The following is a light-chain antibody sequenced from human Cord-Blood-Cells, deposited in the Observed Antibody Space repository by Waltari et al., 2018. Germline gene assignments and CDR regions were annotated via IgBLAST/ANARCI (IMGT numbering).Light chain of an antibody. J-gene: IGLJ2*01. CDR1: RSDVGSHSL. V-gene: IGLV2-23*01. CDR3: CSYAGSSTYVV. CDR2: QGS. Sequence: HSAPTTPAIVSGSPGPYIPIPCTAPRSDVGSHSLVVTYQQPPGKAPQHIIYQGSKRPSGVSNRFSGSKSGNTASLTIAGLQAEDEADYYCCSYAGSSTYVVFGGGTKLTVL.